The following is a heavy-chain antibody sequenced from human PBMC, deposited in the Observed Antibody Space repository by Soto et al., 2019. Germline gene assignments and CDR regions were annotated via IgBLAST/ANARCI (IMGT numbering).Heavy chain of an antibody. CDR2: ISSSSSTI. J-gene: IGHJ6*02. Sequence: GGSLRLSCAASGFTFSSYSMNWVRQAPGKGLEWVSYISSSSSTIYYADSVKGRFTISRDNAKNSLYLQMNSLRDEDTAVYYCARDSGGSGWPYYYYGMDVWGQGTTVTVSS. D-gene: IGHD6-19*01. CDR3: ARDSGGSGWPYYYYGMDV. V-gene: IGHV3-48*02. CDR1: GFTFSSYS.